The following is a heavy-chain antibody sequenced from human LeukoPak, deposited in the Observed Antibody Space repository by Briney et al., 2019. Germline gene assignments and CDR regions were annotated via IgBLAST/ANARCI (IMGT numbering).Heavy chain of an antibody. V-gene: IGHV4-59*01. CDR2: IYYSGST. D-gene: IGHD1-1*01. J-gene: IGHJ3*02. CDR1: GGSISSYY. CDR3: ARDPKRRAFDI. Sequence: KTSETLSLTCTVSGGSISSYYWSWIRQPPGKGLEWNGYIYYSGSTNYNPSLKSRVTISVDTSKNQFSLKLSSVTAADTAVYYCARDPKRRAFDIWGQGTMVTVSS.